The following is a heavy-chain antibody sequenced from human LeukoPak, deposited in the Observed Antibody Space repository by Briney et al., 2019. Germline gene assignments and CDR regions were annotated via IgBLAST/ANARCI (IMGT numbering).Heavy chain of an antibody. CDR1: GGSFSGYY. Sequence: PSETLSLACAVYGGSFSGYYWSWIRQPPGKGLEWIGEINHSGSTNYNPSLKSRVTISVDTSKNQFSLKLSSVTAADTAVYYCARDLRGGGKVGHCWGQGTLVTVSS. V-gene: IGHV4-34*01. CDR2: INHSGST. CDR3: ARDLRGGGKVGHC. J-gene: IGHJ4*02. D-gene: IGHD3-10*01.